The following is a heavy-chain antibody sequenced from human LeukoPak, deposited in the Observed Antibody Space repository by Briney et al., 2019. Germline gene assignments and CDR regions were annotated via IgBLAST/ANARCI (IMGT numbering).Heavy chain of an antibody. CDR1: GFTFSSYG. CDR2: IRYDGSNK. CDR3: AAPYYDFWSDQGPFDY. V-gene: IGHV3-30*02. Sequence: GGSLRLSCAASGFTFSSYGMHWVRQAPGKGLEWVAFIRYDGSNKYYADSVKGRFTISRDNSKNTLYLQMNSLRAEDTAVYYCAAPYYDFWSDQGPFDYWGQGTLVTVSS. D-gene: IGHD3-3*01. J-gene: IGHJ4*02.